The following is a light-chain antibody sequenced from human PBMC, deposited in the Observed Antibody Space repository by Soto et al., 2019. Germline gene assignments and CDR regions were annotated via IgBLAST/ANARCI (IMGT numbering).Light chain of an antibody. J-gene: IGKJ1*01. Sequence: EIVLTQSPGTLSLSPGERATLSCRASQSVSDIYLAWYQQRAGQAPRLLLYGASRRATGIPDRFSGSGSGTDCTLTISRLEPEDFAVYYCQQFGSSPLTFGPGTKVEI. V-gene: IGKV3-20*01. CDR1: QSVSDIY. CDR3: QQFGSSPLT. CDR2: GAS.